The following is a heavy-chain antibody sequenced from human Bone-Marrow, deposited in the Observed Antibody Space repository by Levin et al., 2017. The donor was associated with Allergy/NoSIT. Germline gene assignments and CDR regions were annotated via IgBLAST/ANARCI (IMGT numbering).Heavy chain of an antibody. CDR1: GFSFGSYW. Sequence: ASVKVSCEASGFSFGSYWMTWVRQAAGKGLEWVANIKQDGSETYYVDSVKGRFTIPSDNAKSSLYLQMDSLRAEDTAVYYCARAKYCTTRSCYAFDYWGQGTQVTVSS. V-gene: IGHV3-7*01. CDR3: ARAKYCTTRSCYAFDY. J-gene: IGHJ4*02. CDR2: IKQDGSET. D-gene: IGHD2-2*01.